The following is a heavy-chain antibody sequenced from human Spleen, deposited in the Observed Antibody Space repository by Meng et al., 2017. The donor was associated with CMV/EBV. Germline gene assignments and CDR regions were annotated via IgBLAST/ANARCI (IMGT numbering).Heavy chain of an antibody. CDR1: GYTFTNYG. V-gene: IGHV1-18*01. D-gene: IGHD3-3*01. CDR2: ISAYNGNT. CDR3: AGARGAFGVVISWFDP. J-gene: IGHJ5*02. Sequence: ASVKVSCKASGYTFTNYGISWVRQAPGQGLEWMGWISAYNGNTKSEQKLQGRVTMTTDTSTSTAYMELRSVGTDDTAVYYCAGARGAFGVVISWFDPWGQGTLVTVSS.